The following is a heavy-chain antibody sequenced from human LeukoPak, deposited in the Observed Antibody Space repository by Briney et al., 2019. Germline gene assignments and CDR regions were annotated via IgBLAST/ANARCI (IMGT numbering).Heavy chain of an antibody. J-gene: IGHJ4*02. Sequence: GGSLRLSCAAPGFTFSTNDMHWVRQAPGKGLEWVAFIRYDGSNKNYADSVKGRFTISRDNSKNTLYLQMNSLRAEDTAVYYCAKDFGILNWGQGTLVTVSS. D-gene: IGHD3-9*01. CDR2: IRYDGSNK. V-gene: IGHV3-30*02. CDR3: AKDFGILN. CDR1: GFTFSTND.